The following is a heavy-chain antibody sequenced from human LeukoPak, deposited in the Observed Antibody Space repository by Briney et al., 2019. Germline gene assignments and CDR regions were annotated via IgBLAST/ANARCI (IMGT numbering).Heavy chain of an antibody. J-gene: IGHJ4*02. CDR3: AHLGGRSRIDS. Sequence: PGGSLRLSCVASGFSFTSSWMTWVRQAPGKGLEWVANIAGDESQKRYMDSVKGRFTISRDNAKHSLYLQLNSLRAEDTAIYYCAHLGGRSRIDSWGQGSLVTVSS. CDR1: GFSFTSSW. D-gene: IGHD3-10*01. CDR2: IAGDESQK. V-gene: IGHV3-7*01.